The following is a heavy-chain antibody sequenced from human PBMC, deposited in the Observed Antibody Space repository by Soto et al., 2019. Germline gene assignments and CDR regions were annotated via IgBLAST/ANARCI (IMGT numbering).Heavy chain of an antibody. Sequence: SETLSLTCTVSGGSITSYYWSWIRQPPGKGLEWIGYIYYSGITDYNPSLKSRVTISVDTSKSQFSLKLSSVTAADTAVYYCARVPGPWGQGTLVTVSS. CDR3: ARVPGP. J-gene: IGHJ5*02. CDR2: IYYSGIT. V-gene: IGHV4-59*01. CDR1: GGSITSYY.